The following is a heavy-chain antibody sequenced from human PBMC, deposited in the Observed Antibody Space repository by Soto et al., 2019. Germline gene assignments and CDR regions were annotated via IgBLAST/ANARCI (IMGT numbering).Heavy chain of an antibody. D-gene: IGHD2-2*01. Sequence: QVQLVQSGAEVKKPGSSVKVSCKASGGTFSSYAISWVRQAPGQGLEWMGGIIPIFGTANYAQKFQGSVTITADKSTSTAYMELSSLRAEDKAVYYCARDFLGYCSSTSCFSQPYYYYGMDVWGQGTTVTVSS. CDR2: IIPIFGTA. V-gene: IGHV1-69*06. CDR3: ARDFLGYCSSTSCFSQPYYYYGMDV. CDR1: GGTFSSYA. J-gene: IGHJ6*02.